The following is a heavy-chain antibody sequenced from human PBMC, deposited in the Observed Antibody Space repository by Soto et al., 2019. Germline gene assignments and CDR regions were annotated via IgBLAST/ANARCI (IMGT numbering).Heavy chain of an antibody. J-gene: IGHJ4*01. V-gene: IGHV4-38-2*02. CDR1: GGSIRNYY. Sequence: ETLSLTCSVSGGSIRNYYWAWIRQPPGKGPEWIASIYHGGTTFYNPSLKSRITISVDTSNNQFSLKLTSVTAADTAVYYCARVHVMVVAGSTFDYWGHGTLVTVSS. CDR3: ARVHVMVVAGSTFDY. D-gene: IGHD6-19*01. CDR2: IYHGGTT.